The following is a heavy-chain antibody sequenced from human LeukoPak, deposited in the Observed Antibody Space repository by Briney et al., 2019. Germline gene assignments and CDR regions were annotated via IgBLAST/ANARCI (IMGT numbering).Heavy chain of an antibody. D-gene: IGHD3-22*01. Sequence: TGGSLRLSCAASGFTFSGSAMHWVRQASGKGLEWLGRIRSKANNDATVYAASVKGRFTISRDDSENTAYLQMNSLKTEDTAVYYCTLNYDSSGALFDYWGQGSLVTVSS. J-gene: IGHJ4*02. CDR1: GFTFSGSA. CDR3: TLNYDSSGALFDY. CDR2: IRSKANNDAT. V-gene: IGHV3-73*01.